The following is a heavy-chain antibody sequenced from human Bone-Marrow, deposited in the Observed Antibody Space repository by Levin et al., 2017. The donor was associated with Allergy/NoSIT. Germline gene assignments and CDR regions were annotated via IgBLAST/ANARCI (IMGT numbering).Heavy chain of an antibody. D-gene: IGHD4-23*01. CDR1: GFTLSKYG. V-gene: IGHV3-33*01. CDR2: IWHSGEKM. Sequence: GASVKVSCVASGFTLSKYGMHWVRQAPDKGLEWVALIWHSGEKMQYADSVKGQFTISRDNSKNTLYLEMNSLRGEDTAIYYCARDPGKDGPMDVWGQGTTVIVSS. J-gene: IGHJ6*02. CDR3: ARDPGKDGPMDV.